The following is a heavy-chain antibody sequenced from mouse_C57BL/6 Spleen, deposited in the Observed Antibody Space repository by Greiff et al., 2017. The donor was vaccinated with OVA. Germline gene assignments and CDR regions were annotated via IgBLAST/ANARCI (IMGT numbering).Heavy chain of an antibody. J-gene: IGHJ2*01. Sequence: EVQLQESGGGLVKPGGSLKLSCAASGFTFSSYTMSWVRQTPEKRLEWVATISGGGGNTYYPDSVKGRFTISRDNDKNTLYLQMSSLRSEDTALYYCASLIYYGYDGGCWGQGTTLTVSS. V-gene: IGHV5-9*01. D-gene: IGHD2-2*01. CDR3: ASLIYYGYDGGC. CDR1: GFTFSSYT. CDR2: ISGGGGNT.